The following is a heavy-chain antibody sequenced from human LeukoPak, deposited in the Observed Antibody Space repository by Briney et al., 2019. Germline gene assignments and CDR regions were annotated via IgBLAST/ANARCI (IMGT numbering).Heavy chain of an antibody. CDR1: GFSLSTSGVG. D-gene: IGHD3-10*01. CDR2: IYWNDDK. V-gene: IGHV2-5*01. CDR3: AHEGGSERDPWRSYYYYGMDV. J-gene: IGHJ6*02. Sequence: SGPTLVNPTQTLTLTCTLSGFSLSTSGVGVGWIRQPPGKALEWLALIYWNDDKRYSPSLKSRLTITKDTSKNQVVLTMPNMDPVDTATYYCAHEGGSERDPWRSYYYYGMDVWGQGTTVTVSS.